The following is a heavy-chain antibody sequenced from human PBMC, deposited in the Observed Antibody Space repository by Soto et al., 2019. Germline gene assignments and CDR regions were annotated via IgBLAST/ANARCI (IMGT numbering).Heavy chain of an antibody. CDR3: AKGYYDILTGYSLFDY. D-gene: IGHD3-9*01. J-gene: IGHJ4*02. V-gene: IGHV3-9*01. CDR1: GFTFDDYA. CDR2: ISWNSGSI. Sequence: EVQLVESGGGLVQPGRPLRLSCAASGFTFDDYAMHWVRQAPGKGLEWVSGISWNSGSIGYADSVKGRFTISRDNAKNSLYLQMNSLRAEDTALYYCAKGYYDILTGYSLFDYWGQGTLVTVSS.